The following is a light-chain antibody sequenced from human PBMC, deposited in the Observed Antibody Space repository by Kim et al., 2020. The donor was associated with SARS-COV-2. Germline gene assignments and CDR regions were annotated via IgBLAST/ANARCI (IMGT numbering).Light chain of an antibody. CDR1: VLAKKY. J-gene: IGLJ3*02. CDR3: YSYTAAGEPV. Sequence: SYELTQPSSVSVSPRQTARITCSGDVLAKKYARWFQQKPGQAPVLVIYKDTERPSGIPERFSGSSSGSTVTLTISGAQVGDEGDYYCYSYTAAGEPVLGGGTQLTVL. CDR2: KDT. V-gene: IGLV3-27*01.